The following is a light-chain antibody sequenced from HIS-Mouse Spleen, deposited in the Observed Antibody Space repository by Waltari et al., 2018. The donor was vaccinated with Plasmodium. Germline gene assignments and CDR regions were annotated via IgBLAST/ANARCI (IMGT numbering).Light chain of an antibody. CDR2: RDS. J-gene: IGLJ3*02. Sequence: SYELTQPLPVSVALGQTARLPCGGTTIGRKTVYLYQQKPGQAPVLVIYRDSNRPSGIPERFSGSNSGNTATLTISRAQAGDEADYYCQVWDSSTVFGGGTKLTVL. CDR3: QVWDSSTV. CDR1: TIGRKT. V-gene: IGLV3-9*01.